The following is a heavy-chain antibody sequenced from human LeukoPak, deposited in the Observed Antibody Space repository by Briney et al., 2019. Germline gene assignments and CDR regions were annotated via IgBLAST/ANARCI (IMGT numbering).Heavy chain of an antibody. CDR2: FDPEDGET. J-gene: IGHJ5*02. Sequence: ASVKVSCKVSGYTLTELSMHWVRQAPGEGLEWMGGFDPEDGETIYAQKFQGRVTMTEDTSTDTAYMELSSLRSEDTAVYYCATDPYYYDSSGYPEFDPWGKGTLVTVSS. D-gene: IGHD3-22*01. CDR1: GYTLTELS. V-gene: IGHV1-24*01. CDR3: ATDPYYYDSSGYPEFDP.